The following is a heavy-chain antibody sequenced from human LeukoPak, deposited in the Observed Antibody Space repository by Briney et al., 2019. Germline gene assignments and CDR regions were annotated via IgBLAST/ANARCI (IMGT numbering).Heavy chain of an antibody. CDR3: AREAYDFWSGYRYYFDY. CDR1: GFTFSSYA. V-gene: IGHV3-30-3*01. D-gene: IGHD3-3*01. J-gene: IGHJ4*02. CDR2: ISYDGSNK. Sequence: PGGSLRLSCAASGFTFSSYAMPWVRQAPGKGLEWVAVISYDGSNKYYADSVKGRFTISRDNSKNTLYLQMNSLRAEDTAVYYCAREAYDFWSGYRYYFDYWGQGTLVTVSS.